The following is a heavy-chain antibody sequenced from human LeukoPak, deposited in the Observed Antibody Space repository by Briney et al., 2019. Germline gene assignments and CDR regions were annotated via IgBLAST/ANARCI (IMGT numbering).Heavy chain of an antibody. CDR1: GFTFSSYD. D-gene: IGHD5/OR15-5a*01. CDR2: ISRHSGAST. Sequence: GGSLRLSCAASGFTFSSYDMYWVRQAPGKGLECVASISRHSGASTYYAASVKGRFTISRDNSRSTLYLQMNSLRADDTAVYYCTRDAVAYSSVYGAGKYFDDWGQGTLVIVSS. V-gene: IGHV3-23*01. J-gene: IGHJ4*02. CDR3: TRDAVAYSSVYGAGKYFDD.